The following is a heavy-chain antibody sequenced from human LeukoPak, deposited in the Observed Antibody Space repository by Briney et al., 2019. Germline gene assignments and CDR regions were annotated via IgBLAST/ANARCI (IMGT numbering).Heavy chain of an antibody. CDR2: IYTSGST. CDR3: ARGAPLGY. Sequence: SQALSLTCTVSGGSISSGSYYWSWIRQPAGKGLEWIGRIYTSGSTNYNPSLKSRVTTSVDTSKNQFSLKLSSVTAADPAVYYCARGAPLGYWGQGTLVTVSS. CDR1: GGSISSGSYY. V-gene: IGHV4-61*02. J-gene: IGHJ4*02.